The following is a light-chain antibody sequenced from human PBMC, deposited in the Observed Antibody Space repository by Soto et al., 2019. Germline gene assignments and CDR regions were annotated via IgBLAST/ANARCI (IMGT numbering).Light chain of an antibody. V-gene: IGKV3-20*01. Sequence: EIVLTQSPGTLSLSPGERATLSCRASQSISSSYLAWYQHKPGQAPRLLIFGASSRATDIPDRFSGSGSGTDFTLTISRLEPEDFAVYYCQQFGSSSYTFGQGTKLESK. J-gene: IGKJ2*01. CDR1: QSISSSY. CDR3: QQFGSSSYT. CDR2: GAS.